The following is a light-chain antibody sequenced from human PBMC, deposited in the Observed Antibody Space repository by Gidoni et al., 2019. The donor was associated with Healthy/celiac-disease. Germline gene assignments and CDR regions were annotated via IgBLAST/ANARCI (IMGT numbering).Light chain of an antibody. V-gene: IGKV3-11*01. Sequence: EIVLTQSPATLSLSPWERATLSCRASQSVSSYLAWYQQKPGQAPRLLIYDASNRATGIPARFSGSGSGTDFTLTISSLEPEDFAVDYCQQRSNGPLTFGGGTKVEIK. J-gene: IGKJ4*01. CDR1: QSVSSY. CDR3: QQRSNGPLT. CDR2: DAS.